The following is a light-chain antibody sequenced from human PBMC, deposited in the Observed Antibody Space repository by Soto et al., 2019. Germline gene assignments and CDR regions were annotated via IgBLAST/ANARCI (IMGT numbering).Light chain of an antibody. Sequence: EIVLTQSPATLSVSPVERATLSCRASQNLGSGYLACYQHKPGQAPRLLIYAASSRATGIPARFSGSGSGTDFTLSITSLQPEDFATYYCQQYDTSPSTFGQGTKVDIK. V-gene: IGKV3-20*01. J-gene: IGKJ1*01. CDR3: QQYDTSPST. CDR2: AAS. CDR1: QNLGSGY.